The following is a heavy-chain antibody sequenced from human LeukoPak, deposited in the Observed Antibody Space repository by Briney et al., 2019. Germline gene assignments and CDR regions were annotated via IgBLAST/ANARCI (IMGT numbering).Heavy chain of an antibody. Sequence: ESGPTLVNPTQTLTLTCTFSGFSFSTSGMYVGWIRQPPGKALEWLALIYWNDDKRYSPSLKSRLTITKDTSKNQVVLTMTNMDPVDTATYYCAHRNSDYRAFDIWGQGTMVTVSS. V-gene: IGHV2-5*01. CDR2: IYWNDDK. J-gene: IGHJ3*02. CDR1: GFSFSTSGMY. CDR3: AHRNSDYRAFDI. D-gene: IGHD4-11*01.